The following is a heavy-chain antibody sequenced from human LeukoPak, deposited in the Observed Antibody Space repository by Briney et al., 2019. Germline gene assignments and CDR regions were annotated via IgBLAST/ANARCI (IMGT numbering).Heavy chain of an antibody. J-gene: IGHJ3*02. Sequence: PSETLSLTCPVSGGSISSHYWSWIRQPPGKGLEWIGYIYYSGSTNYNPSLKSRVTISVDTPKSQFSLKLSCVAAAGTAAYYCVGGGYSSSSLVRDDAFDIWGQGTMVTVSS. CDR2: IYYSGST. V-gene: IGHV4-59*11. CDR1: GGSISSHY. CDR3: VGGGYSSSSLVRDDAFDI. D-gene: IGHD6-6*01.